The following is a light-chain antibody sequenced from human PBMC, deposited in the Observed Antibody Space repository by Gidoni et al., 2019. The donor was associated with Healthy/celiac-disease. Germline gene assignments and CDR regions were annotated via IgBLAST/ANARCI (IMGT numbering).Light chain of an antibody. J-gene: IGKJ1*01. V-gene: IGKV3-20*01. Sequence: EIVLTQSPGTLSLSPGERATLSCRASQSVSSSYLAWYQQKPGQAPRRLIYGASSRATGIQDRFSGSGSGTDFNLTISRMEPEDFAVYYCQQYGSATWTFGQGAKVEIK. CDR1: QSVSSSY. CDR2: GAS. CDR3: QQYGSATWT.